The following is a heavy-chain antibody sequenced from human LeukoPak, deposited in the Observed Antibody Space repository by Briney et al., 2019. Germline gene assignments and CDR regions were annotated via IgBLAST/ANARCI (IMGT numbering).Heavy chain of an antibody. Sequence: GGSLRLSCLASGFTFNNFEITWVRQAPGKGLEWVSYISSSGGATYYAESMKGRFTISRDNAKNSVFLQMNGLRPSDTSVYYCARINGQRTSIDYWGQGTLATVSS. CDR2: ISSSGGAT. CDR3: ARINGQRTSIDY. V-gene: IGHV3-48*03. CDR1: GFTFNNFE. D-gene: IGHD6-25*01. J-gene: IGHJ4*02.